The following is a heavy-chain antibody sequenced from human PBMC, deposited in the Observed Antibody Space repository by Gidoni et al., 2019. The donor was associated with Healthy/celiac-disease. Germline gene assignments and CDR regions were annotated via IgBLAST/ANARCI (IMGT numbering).Heavy chain of an antibody. D-gene: IGHD3-22*01. CDR3: ARDPSRQWLSPDDYYYGMDV. CDR1: GFTFSSYW. Sequence: EVQLVESGGGLVQPGGSLRLSCAASGFTFSSYWMSWVRQAPGKGLEWVANIKQDGSEKYYVDSVKGRFTISRDNAKNSLYLQMNSLRAEDTAVYYCARDPSRQWLSPDDYYYGMDVWGQGTTVTVSS. J-gene: IGHJ6*02. CDR2: IKQDGSEK. V-gene: IGHV3-7*03.